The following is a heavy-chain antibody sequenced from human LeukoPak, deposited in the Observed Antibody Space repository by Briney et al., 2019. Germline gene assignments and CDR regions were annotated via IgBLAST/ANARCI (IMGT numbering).Heavy chain of an antibody. CDR2: ISGSGGST. Sequence: PGGSLRLSCAASGFTFSSYAMSWVRQAPGKGLEWVSAISGSGGSTYYADSVKGRFTISRDNSKNTLYLQMNSLRAGDTAVYYCAKDPSQWPRSFDYWGQGTLVTVSS. V-gene: IGHV3-23*01. CDR3: AKDPSQWPRSFDY. J-gene: IGHJ4*02. D-gene: IGHD6-19*01. CDR1: GFTFSSYA.